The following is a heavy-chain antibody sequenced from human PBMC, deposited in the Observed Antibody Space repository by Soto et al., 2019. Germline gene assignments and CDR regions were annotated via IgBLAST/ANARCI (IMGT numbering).Heavy chain of an antibody. V-gene: IGHV1-69*13. CDR2: IIPIFGTA. D-gene: IGHD4-17*01. Sequence: GASVTVSCKASGGTFSSYAISWVRQAPGQGLEWMGGIIPIFGTANYAQKFQGRVTITADESTSTAYMELSSLRSEDTAVYYCATMTTKLYYYGMDVWGQGTTVTVSS. CDR1: GGTFSSYA. J-gene: IGHJ6*02. CDR3: ATMTTKLYYYGMDV.